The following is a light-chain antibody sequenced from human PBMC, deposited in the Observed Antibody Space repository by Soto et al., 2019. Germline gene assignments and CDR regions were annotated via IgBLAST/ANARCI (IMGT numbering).Light chain of an antibody. CDR3: QSYDSPLSGSGVV. Sequence: QSVLTQPPSASGAPGPGVTISCTGSSSNIGSGYDVHWYQQFTGTAPKLLIYGNTNRPSGVPDRFSGSKSGTSASLANTGLQAADEAVDYWQSYDSPLSGSGVVFGGGTKLTVL. CDR2: GNT. V-gene: IGLV1-40*01. J-gene: IGLJ2*01. CDR1: SSNIGSGYD.